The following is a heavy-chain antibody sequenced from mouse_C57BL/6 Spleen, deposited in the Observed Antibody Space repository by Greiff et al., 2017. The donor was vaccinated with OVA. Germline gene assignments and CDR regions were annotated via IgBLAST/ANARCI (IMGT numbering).Heavy chain of an antibody. CDR3: AKEVYYDNYFDY. J-gene: IGHJ2*01. V-gene: IGHV1-55*01. CDR2: IYPGSGST. Sequence: QVQLQQPGAELVKPGASVKMSCKASGYTFTIYWITWVKQRPGQGLEWIGDIYPGSGSTNYNEKFKSKATLTVDTSSSTAYMQLSSLTSEDSAVYYCAKEVYYDNYFDYWGQGTTLTVSS. D-gene: IGHD2-4*01. CDR1: GYTFTIYW.